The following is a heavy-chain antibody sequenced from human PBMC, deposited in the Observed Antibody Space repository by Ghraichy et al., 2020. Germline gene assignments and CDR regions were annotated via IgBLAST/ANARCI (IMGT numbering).Heavy chain of an antibody. CDR1: GFTFSNYG. V-gene: IGHV3-23*01. CDR2: ISGSGGST. J-gene: IGHJ6*02. D-gene: IGHD4-17*01. Sequence: LTCAASGFTFSNYGMNWVRQAPGKGLEWVSAISGSGGSTYYADSVKGRFTISRDNSKNTLYLQMDSLRAEDTAVYYCAKATTVTDYFYGMDVWGQGTTVTVSS. CDR3: AKATTVTDYFYGMDV.